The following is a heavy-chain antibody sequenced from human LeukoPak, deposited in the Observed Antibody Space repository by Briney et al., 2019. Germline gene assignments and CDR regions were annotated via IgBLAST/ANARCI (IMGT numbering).Heavy chain of an antibody. CDR2: IYYSGST. Sequence: KTSETLSLTCTVSGGSISSYYWSWIRQPPGKGLEWIGYIYYSGSTNYNPSLKSRVTISVDTSKNQFSLKLSSVTAADTAVYYCARVVTMVRGVAYYFDYWGQGTLVTVSS. J-gene: IGHJ4*02. D-gene: IGHD3-10*01. V-gene: IGHV4-59*01. CDR3: ARVVTMVRGVAYYFDY. CDR1: GGSISSYY.